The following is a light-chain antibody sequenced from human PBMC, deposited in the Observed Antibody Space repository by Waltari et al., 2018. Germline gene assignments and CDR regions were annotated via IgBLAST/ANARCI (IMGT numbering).Light chain of an antibody. V-gene: IGKV4-1*01. CDR1: QSVSYSSNNKNY. CDR3: QQYLSTPPT. CDR2: WAS. Sequence: DIVMTQSPDALAVSLAERATINCKSSQSVSYSSNNKNYLAWYQHQPGQPPKLLIYWASTRESGVPDRFSGSGSGTDFTLTISSLQAEDVAVYYCQQYLSTPPTFGQGTKVEIK. J-gene: IGKJ1*01.